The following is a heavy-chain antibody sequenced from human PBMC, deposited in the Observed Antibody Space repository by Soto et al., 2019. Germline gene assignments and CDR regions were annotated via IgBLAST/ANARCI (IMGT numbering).Heavy chain of an antibody. Sequence: QVQLVQSGAEVKKPGASVKVSCKASGYTFTSYYMHWVRQAPGQGLEWMGIINPSGGSTSYAQKFQGRVTMTRDTSTSTVYMELSSLRSENTAVYYCARDGEGGHIAARPDYWGQGTLVTVSS. V-gene: IGHV1-46*01. J-gene: IGHJ4*02. D-gene: IGHD6-6*01. CDR1: GYTFTSYY. CDR3: ARDGEGGHIAARPDY. CDR2: INPSGGST.